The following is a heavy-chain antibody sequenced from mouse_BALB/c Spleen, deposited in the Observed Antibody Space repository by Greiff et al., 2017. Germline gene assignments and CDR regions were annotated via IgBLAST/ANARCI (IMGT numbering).Heavy chain of an antibody. D-gene: IGHD4-1*01. CDR3: ARKASYWDD. CDR2: IYPGSGST. V-gene: IGHV1-55*01. CDR1: GYNFTSYW. J-gene: IGHJ3*01. Sequence: QVQLQQPGAELVKPGTSVKLSCKASGYNFTSYWINWVKLRPGQGLEWIGDIYPGSGSTNYNEKFKSKATLTVDTSSSTAYMQLSSLASEDSALYYCARKASYWDDWGEGTLVTVSA.